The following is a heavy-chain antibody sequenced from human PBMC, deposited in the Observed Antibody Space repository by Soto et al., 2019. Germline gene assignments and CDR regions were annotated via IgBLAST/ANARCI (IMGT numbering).Heavy chain of an antibody. V-gene: IGHV4-4*07. J-gene: IGHJ5*02. CDR3: VRDGPQTLRDWFDT. D-gene: IGHD3-16*01. Sequence: AETLSLTCTVSGASISGFYWSWIRKSAGKGLEWIGRIYATGTTDCNPALKRRGMMSVDTSKKQFSLKLRSVTAADTAVYYCVRDGPQTLRDWFDTWGQGISVTVSS. CDR2: IYATGTT. CDR1: GASISGFY.